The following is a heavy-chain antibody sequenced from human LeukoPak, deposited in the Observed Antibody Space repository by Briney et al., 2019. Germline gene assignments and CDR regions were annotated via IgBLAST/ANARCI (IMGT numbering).Heavy chain of an antibody. CDR2: TFPGDSYS. CDR3: ARHVGISF. Sequence: GESLKISCKGSGYNFTPYWIVWVRQMPGKGLEWMGMTFPGDSYSIYSPSFQGQVTMSVDKSITTAYLQWSSLKASDTAMYYCARHVGISFWGQGTLVTVSS. CDR1: GYNFTPYW. J-gene: IGHJ4*02. V-gene: IGHV5-51*01. D-gene: IGHD7-27*01.